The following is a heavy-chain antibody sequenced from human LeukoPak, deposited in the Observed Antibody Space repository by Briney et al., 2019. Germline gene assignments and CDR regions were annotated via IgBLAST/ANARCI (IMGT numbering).Heavy chain of an antibody. J-gene: IGHJ4*02. Sequence: KAGGSLRLSCAASGFTFSDAWMTWVRQAPGKGLEWVGRILSKTAGGATDYAAPVKGRFTISRDDSKDTLYLQMNSLKTEDTAMYYCTADVPTMVGIIDYWGQGTRVTVSS. CDR2: ILSKTAGGAT. CDR3: TADVPTMVGIIDY. D-gene: IGHD4-23*01. V-gene: IGHV3-15*01. CDR1: GFTFSDAW.